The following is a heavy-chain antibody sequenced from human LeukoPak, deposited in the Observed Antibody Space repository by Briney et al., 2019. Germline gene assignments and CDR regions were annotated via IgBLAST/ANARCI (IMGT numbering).Heavy chain of an antibody. CDR3: ARNRRANWLTISY. CDR2: IYYSGST. J-gene: IGHJ4*02. Sequence: SETLSLTCTVSGGSIRSYYWSWIRQPPGKGLEWIGYIYYSGSTNYNPSLKSRVTISVDTSKNQFSLKLSSVTAADTAVYYCARNRRANWLTISYWGQGTLVTVSS. D-gene: IGHD7-27*01. CDR1: GGSIRSYY. V-gene: IGHV4-59*12.